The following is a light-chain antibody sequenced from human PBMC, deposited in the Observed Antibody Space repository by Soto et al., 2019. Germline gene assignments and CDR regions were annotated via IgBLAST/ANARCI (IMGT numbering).Light chain of an antibody. J-gene: IGLJ1*01. CDR1: SSDVGGYNY. CDR3: ASYTSSSTLYV. Sequence: QSALTQPASVSGSPGQSITISCTGTSSDVGGYNYVSWYQQHPGKAPKLMIYDVTTRPSGVSNRFSGSKSGNTASLTISGPQAEDEADYYCASYTSSSTLYVFGTGTKLTVL. V-gene: IGLV2-14*01. CDR2: DVT.